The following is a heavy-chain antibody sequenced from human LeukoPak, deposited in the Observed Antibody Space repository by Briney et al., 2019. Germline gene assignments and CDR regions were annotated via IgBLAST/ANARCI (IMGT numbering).Heavy chain of an antibody. CDR2: INPSGGST. J-gene: IGHJ4*02. CDR3: ARDQGFDY. CDR1: GYTLTELS. Sequence: ASVKVSCKVSGYTLTELSMHWVRQAPGQGLEWMGIINPSGGSTSYAQKFQGRVTMTRDTSTSTVYMELSSLRSEDTAVYYCARDQGFDYWGQGTLVTVSS. V-gene: IGHV1-46*01.